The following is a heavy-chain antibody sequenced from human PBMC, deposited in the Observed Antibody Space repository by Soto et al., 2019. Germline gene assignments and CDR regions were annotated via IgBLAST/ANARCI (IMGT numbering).Heavy chain of an antibody. V-gene: IGHV5-10-1*01. J-gene: IGHJ6*02. CDR2: IDPSDSYT. CDR3: ARPGLSSSSPGYYYGMDV. Sequence: GESLKISCKGSGYSFTSYWISWVRQMPGKVLEWMGRIDPSDSYTNYSPSFQGHVTISADKSISTAYLQWSSLKASDTAMYYCARPGLSSSSPGYYYGMDVWGQGXTVTVPS. D-gene: IGHD6-6*01. CDR1: GYSFTSYW.